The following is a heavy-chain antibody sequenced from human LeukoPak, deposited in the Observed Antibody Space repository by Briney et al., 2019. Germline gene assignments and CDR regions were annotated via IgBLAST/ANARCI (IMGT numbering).Heavy chain of an antibody. V-gene: IGHV1-2*02. Sequence: GASVKVSCKASGYTFTGYYMHWVRQAPGQGLEWMGWINPNSGGTNYAQKFQGRVTMTRDTSISTAYIELSRLRSDDTAVYYCAREDLVMVRGVIRFDPWGQGTLVTVSS. D-gene: IGHD3-10*01. J-gene: IGHJ5*02. CDR2: INPNSGGT. CDR3: AREDLVMVRGVIRFDP. CDR1: GYTFTGYY.